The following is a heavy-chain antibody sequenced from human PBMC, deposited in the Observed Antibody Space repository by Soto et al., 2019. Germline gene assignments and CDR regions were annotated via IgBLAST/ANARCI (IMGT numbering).Heavy chain of an antibody. J-gene: IGHJ3*02. V-gene: IGHV3-33*01. CDR1: GFTFSYYG. CDR3: ARDIRRYSNSPQDSFAI. Sequence: QVQLVESGGGVVQPGRSLRLSCAASGFTFSYYGMHWVRQAPGKGLEWVATIWYDGSNKFYADSAKGRFTVSRDSSKNTLDLHMNSLRAEDTALYYCARDIRRYSNSPQDSFAIWGQGTMVTVSS. CDR2: IWYDGSNK. D-gene: IGHD6-6*01.